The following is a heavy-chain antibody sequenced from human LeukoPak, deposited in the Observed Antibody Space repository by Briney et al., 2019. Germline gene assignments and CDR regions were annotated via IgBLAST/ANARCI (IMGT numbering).Heavy chain of an antibody. J-gene: IGHJ6*03. V-gene: IGHV1-69*06. CDR3: ARVVGLTGYSSTWYSGYYYYMDV. Sequence: SVKVSCKTSGGTFSSYTISWVRQAPGQGLEWMGGIIPIFGTPHYAQKFQDRVTITADKSTSTAYMELSSLRSEDTAVYYCARVVGLTGYSSTWYSGYYYYMDVWGKGTTVTVSS. CDR2: IIPIFGTP. CDR1: GGTFSSYT. D-gene: IGHD6-13*01.